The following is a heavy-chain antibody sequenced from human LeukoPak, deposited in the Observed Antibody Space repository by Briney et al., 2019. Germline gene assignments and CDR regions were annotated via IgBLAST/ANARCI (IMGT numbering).Heavy chain of an antibody. CDR2: IYTSGST. Sequence: SETLSLTCTVSGGSISSYSWSWIRQPAGKGLEWIGRIYTSGSTNYNPSLKSRVTISVDKSKNQFSLKLSSVTAADTAAYYCARKGATMIPWYFDLWGRGTLVTVSS. CDR1: GGSISSYS. V-gene: IGHV4-4*07. CDR3: ARKGATMIPWYFDL. J-gene: IGHJ2*01. D-gene: IGHD3-22*01.